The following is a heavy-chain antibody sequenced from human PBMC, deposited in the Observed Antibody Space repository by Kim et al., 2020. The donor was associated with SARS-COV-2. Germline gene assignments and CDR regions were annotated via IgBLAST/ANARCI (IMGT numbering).Heavy chain of an antibody. D-gene: IGHD6-13*01. CDR2: INPNSGGT. CDR3: ARHGAQLDYYYGMDV. V-gene: IGHV1-2*02. CDR1: GYTFTGYY. Sequence: ASVKVSCKASGYTFTGYYMHWVRQAPGQGLEWMGWINPNSGGTNYAQKFQGRVTMTRDTSISAAYMELSRLRSDDTAVYYCARHGAQLDYYYGMDVWGQGTTVTVSS. J-gene: IGHJ6*02.